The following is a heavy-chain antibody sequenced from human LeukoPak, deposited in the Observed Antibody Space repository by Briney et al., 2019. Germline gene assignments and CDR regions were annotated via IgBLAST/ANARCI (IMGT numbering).Heavy chain of an antibody. J-gene: IGHJ6*03. V-gene: IGHV5-51*01. CDR1: GSTFTSYW. CDR2: IYPGDSDT. Sequence: GESLKISCQGSGSTFTSYWIGWVRQLPGKGLEWMGIIYPGDSDTRYSPSFQGQVTISADKSISTAYLQWSSRKASDPAMYYCARLWWSSSSGYYYIDVWGKGTTVTVSS. D-gene: IGHD6-6*01. CDR3: ARLWWSSSSGYYYIDV.